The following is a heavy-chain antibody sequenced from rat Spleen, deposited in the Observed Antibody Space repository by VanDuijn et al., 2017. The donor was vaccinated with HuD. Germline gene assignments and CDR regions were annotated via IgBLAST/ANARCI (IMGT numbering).Heavy chain of an antibody. CDR1: GFTFKNYW. CDR3: TRAPYGYFDY. J-gene: IGHJ2*01. Sequence: EVRLVESGGGLVQPGRSLKLSCVASGFTFKNYWMTWIRQAPGKGLEWVASITNSGGSTYYPDSVKGRFTISRDSAKSTLYLQMNSLRPEDTATYYCTRAPYGYFDYWGQGVEVTVSS. V-gene: IGHV5-31*01. CDR2: ITNSGGST. D-gene: IGHD1-3*01.